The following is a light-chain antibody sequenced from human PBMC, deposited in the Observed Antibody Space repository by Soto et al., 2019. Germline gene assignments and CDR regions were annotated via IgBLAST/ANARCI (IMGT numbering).Light chain of an antibody. V-gene: IGKV3-15*01. CDR2: DVS. CDR1: QSARSS. Sequence: EVVMTQSPPTLSVSPGERATLSCRASQSARSSLGWYQQKPGQAPSILIYDVSIRATGIPARFNGSGSGTECTLTISSLQSEDVAVYYCQQYNNWPPTFGQGTRLEIK. CDR3: QQYNNWPPT. J-gene: IGKJ5*01.